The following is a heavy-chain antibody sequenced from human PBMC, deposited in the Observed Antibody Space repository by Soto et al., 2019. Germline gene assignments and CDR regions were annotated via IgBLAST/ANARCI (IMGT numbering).Heavy chain of an antibody. V-gene: IGHV1-8*01. CDR3: ARGGRWLQNYWYFDL. D-gene: IGHD5-12*01. CDR2: MTPNTGDT. Sequence: QVQLVQSGAEVKRPGASVKVSCKASEYTFTSYDINWVRQATGQGLEWMGWMTPNTGDTGYAQKFQGRLTMTRNTSISTAYMELSSLRSEDTAIYYCARGGRWLQNYWYFDLWGRGTLVSVSS. CDR1: EYTFTSYD. J-gene: IGHJ2*01.